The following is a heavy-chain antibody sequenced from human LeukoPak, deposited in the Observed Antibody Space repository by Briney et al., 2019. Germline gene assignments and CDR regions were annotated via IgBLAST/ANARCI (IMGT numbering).Heavy chain of an antibody. J-gene: IGHJ4*02. D-gene: IGHD3-10*01. V-gene: IGHV3-33*01. Sequence: GGSLRLSCAASGFTFSSYGMHWVRQAPGKWLEWVAVIWYDGSNKYYADSVKGRFTISRDNSKNTLYLQMNSLRAEDTAVYYCARDPLSNYYGSGSYPDYWGQGTLVTVSS. CDR1: GFTFSSYG. CDR2: IWYDGSNK. CDR3: ARDPLSNYYGSGSYPDY.